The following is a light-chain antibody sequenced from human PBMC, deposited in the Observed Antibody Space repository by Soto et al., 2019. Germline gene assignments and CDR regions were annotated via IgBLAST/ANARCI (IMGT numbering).Light chain of an antibody. CDR1: NSDVGGYNY. V-gene: IGLV2-14*03. CDR2: GVS. CDR3: CSYTSSRTYV. J-gene: IGLJ1*01. Sequence: QLVLTQPASVSGSPGQSITISCTGTNSDVGGYNYVSWYQQHPGKAPKLIIYGVSNRPSGLSNRFSGSKSANTASLTISGLQPEDEADYYCCSYTSSRTYVFGDGTKVTVL.